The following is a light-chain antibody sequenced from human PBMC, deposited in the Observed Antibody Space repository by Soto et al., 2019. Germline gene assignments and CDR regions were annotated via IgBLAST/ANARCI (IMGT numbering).Light chain of an antibody. CDR2: DAS. CDR3: QQRSNWPT. CDR1: QSVSSY. Sequence: EIVLTQSPATLSLSPGERATLSFRASQSVSSYLAWYQQKPGQAPRLLIYDASNRATGIPARFSGSGSGTDFTLTISSLEPEDFAVYYCQQRSNWPTFGQGTRLENK. J-gene: IGKJ5*01. V-gene: IGKV3-11*01.